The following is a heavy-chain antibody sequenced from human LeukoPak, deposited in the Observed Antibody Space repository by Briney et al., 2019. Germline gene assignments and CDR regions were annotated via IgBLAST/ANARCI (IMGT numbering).Heavy chain of an antibody. Sequence: GGSLRLSCAASGFTCSSYTMHWVRQTPGKGLEWVAVISDDGHGKVQYYADSVRGRFTISKDSSRNTLYLQMNSLRAEDTAVYYCARGTQPGSGYDWFDYWGQGTLVTVSS. CDR2: ISDDGHGKVQ. D-gene: IGHD5-12*01. CDR1: GFTCSSYT. V-gene: IGHV3-30*04. J-gene: IGHJ4*02. CDR3: ARGTQPGSGYDWFDY.